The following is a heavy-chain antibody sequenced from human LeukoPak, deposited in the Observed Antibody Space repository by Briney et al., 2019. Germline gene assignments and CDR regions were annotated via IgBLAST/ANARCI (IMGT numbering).Heavy chain of an antibody. CDR2: ISGSGGST. V-gene: IGHV3-23*01. Sequence: GGSLRLSCAASGFTFSSYAMSWVRQAPGKGLEWVSAISGSGGSTYYADSVKGRFTISRDNSKNTLYLQMNSLRAEDTAVYYCAKDPYYYDSSGLNWFDPWGQGTLVTVSS. CDR1: GFTFSSYA. D-gene: IGHD3-22*01. J-gene: IGHJ5*02. CDR3: AKDPYYYDSSGLNWFDP.